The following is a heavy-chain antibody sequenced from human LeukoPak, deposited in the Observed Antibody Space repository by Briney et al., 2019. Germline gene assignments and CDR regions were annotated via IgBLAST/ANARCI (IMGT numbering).Heavy chain of an antibody. CDR2: VYYTGAS. CDR1: GGSISSSSYY. CDR3: ARGAPPQN. V-gene: IGHV4-39*07. J-gene: IGHJ4*02. Sequence: SETLSLTCTVSGGSISSSSYYWGWVRQPPGKGVEWIGSVYYTGASYYNPSLKSRVTLSIDTSKKHFSLKLTSVPAADTAVYSCARGAPPQNWGQGALVTVSS.